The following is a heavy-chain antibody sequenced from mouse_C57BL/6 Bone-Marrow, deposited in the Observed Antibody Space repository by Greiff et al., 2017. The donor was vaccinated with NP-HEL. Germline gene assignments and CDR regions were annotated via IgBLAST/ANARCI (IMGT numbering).Heavy chain of an antibody. J-gene: IGHJ3*01. D-gene: IGHD4-1*01. V-gene: IGHV2-6*01. CDR1: GFSLTSYG. CDR2: IWGVGST. CDR3: ASLNWDWFAY. Sequence: VHLVESGPGLVAPSQSLSITCTVSGFSLTSYGVDWVRQSPGKGLEWLGVIWGVGSTNYNSALKSRLSISKDNSKSQVFLKMNSLQTDDTAMYYCASLNWDWFAYWGQGTLVTVSA.